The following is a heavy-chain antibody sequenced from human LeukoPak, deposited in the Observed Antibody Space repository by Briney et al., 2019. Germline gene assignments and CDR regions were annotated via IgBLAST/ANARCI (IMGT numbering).Heavy chain of an antibody. V-gene: IGHV1-3*01. CDR3: ARALPASSSWYSYYFDY. J-gene: IGHJ4*02. Sequence: ASVKVSCKAPEYTFTSYAMHWVRQAPGQRLEWMGWINAGNGNTKYSQKFQGRVTITRDTSASTAYMELSSLRSEDTAVYYCARALPASSSWYSYYFDYWGQGTLVTVSS. D-gene: IGHD6-13*01. CDR2: INAGNGNT. CDR1: EYTFTSYA.